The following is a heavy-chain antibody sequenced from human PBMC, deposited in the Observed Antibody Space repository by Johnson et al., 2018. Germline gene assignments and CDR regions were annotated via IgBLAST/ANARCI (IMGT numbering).Heavy chain of an antibody. CDR3: AKDRGPMIYAEDNHYYYAMDV. D-gene: IGHD2-8*01. Sequence: QVQLVESGGGVVQPGRSLRLSCAASGFTFSSYGMHWVRQAPGKGLEWVAVISYDGSNKYYADAVKGRFTISRDNFKNTLYLQMNSLRAEDMAVYYCAKDRGPMIYAEDNHYYYAMDVWGQGTKVTVSS. J-gene: IGHJ6*02. CDR2: ISYDGSNK. V-gene: IGHV3-30*18. CDR1: GFTFSSYG.